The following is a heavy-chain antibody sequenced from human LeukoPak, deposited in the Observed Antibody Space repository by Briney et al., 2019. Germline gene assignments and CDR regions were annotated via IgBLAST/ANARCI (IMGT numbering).Heavy chain of an antibody. D-gene: IGHD2-2*01. CDR1: GFTFSSYG. Sequence: PGGSLRLSCAASGFTFSSYGMHRVRQAPGKGLEWVAVIWYDGSNKYYADSVKGRFTISRDNSKNTLYLQMNSLRAEDTAVYYCARETAGGYAFDYWGQGTLVTVSS. J-gene: IGHJ4*02. CDR2: IWYDGSNK. V-gene: IGHV3-33*01. CDR3: ARETAGGYAFDY.